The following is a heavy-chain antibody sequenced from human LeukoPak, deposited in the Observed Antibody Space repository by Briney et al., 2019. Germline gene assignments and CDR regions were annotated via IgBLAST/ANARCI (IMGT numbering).Heavy chain of an antibody. CDR1: EFSVGSNY. CDR3: ARDSTGYYYMDV. CDR2: IYSGGST. J-gene: IGHJ6*03. D-gene: IGHD3-9*01. Sequence: GGSLRLSCAASEFSVGSNYMSWVRQAPGKGPEWVSVIYSGGSTYYAGSVKGRFTISRDNSKNTLYLQMNSLRAEDTAVYYCARDSTGYYYMDVWGKGTTVTISS. V-gene: IGHV3-53*01.